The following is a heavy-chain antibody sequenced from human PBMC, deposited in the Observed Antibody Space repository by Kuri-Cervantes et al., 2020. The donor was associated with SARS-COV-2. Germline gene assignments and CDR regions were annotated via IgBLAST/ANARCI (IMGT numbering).Heavy chain of an antibody. J-gene: IGHJ4*02. CDR1: GYTFTGTY. V-gene: IGHV1-2*02. CDR3: ARGVTMVRGVSLQQQSLGIEGY. CDR2: INPNSGGT. D-gene: IGHD3-10*01. Sequence: ASVKVFCKASGYTFTGTYMHWVRQAPGQGLEWMGWINPNSGGTNYAQKFQGRVTMTRDTSISTACMELSRLRSDDTAVYYCARGVTMVRGVSLQQQSLGIEGYWGQGTLVTVSS.